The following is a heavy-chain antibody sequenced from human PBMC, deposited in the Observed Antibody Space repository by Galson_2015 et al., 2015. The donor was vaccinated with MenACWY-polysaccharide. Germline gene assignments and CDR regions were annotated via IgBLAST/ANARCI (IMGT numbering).Heavy chain of an antibody. CDR3: ASQTWTGYFDY. D-gene: IGHD3-10*01. CDR1: GFTFSNSW. J-gene: IGHJ4*02. Sequence: SLRLSCAASGFTFSNSWLSWVRQAPGKGLEWVANIKQDGSEKYYVDSVKGRFTISRDNAKNSLYLRMNSLRAEDTAMYYCASQTWTGYFDYWGQGSLVTVSS. V-gene: IGHV3-7*03. CDR2: IKQDGSEK.